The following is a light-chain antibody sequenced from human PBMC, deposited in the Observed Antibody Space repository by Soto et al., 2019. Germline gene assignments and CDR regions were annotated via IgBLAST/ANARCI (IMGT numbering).Light chain of an antibody. CDR1: QSVSSNY. CDR3: LHYGTSSWT. CDR2: GVS. Sequence: IVLTQSPGTLSLSPGERATLSCRASQSVSSNYLAWYQQKSGQSPRLLIYGVSSRATGIPDRFSGSGSGTDFTLTISRLEPEDFAVFDCLHYGTSSWTFGQGTKVEIK. J-gene: IGKJ1*01. V-gene: IGKV3-20*01.